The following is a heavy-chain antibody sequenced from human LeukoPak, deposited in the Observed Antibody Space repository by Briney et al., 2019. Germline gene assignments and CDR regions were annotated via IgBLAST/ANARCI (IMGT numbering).Heavy chain of an antibody. J-gene: IGHJ4*02. D-gene: IGHD6-6*01. CDR3: ARGGIAARGGYFDY. V-gene: IGHV4-4*07. Sequence: SETLSLTCTVSGGSISSYYWSWIRQPAGKGLEWIGRIYTSGSTNYNPSLKSRVTMSVDTSKNQFSLKLSSVTAADTAVYYCARGGIAARGGYFDYWGQETLVTVSS. CDR1: GGSISSYY. CDR2: IYTSGST.